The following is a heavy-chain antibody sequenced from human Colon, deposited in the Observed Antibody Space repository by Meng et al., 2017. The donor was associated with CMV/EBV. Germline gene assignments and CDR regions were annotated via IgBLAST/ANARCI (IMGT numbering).Heavy chain of an antibody. J-gene: IGHJ6*02. CDR3: ARVRLAAAGSEPFSI. Sequence: ASVKVSCKASGYTFTSYDIYWVRQAPGQGLEWMGWMNPATGNTGYAETLQGRVTMTRDSSIGTAYMELSGLRSEDTAVYYCARVRLAAAGSEPFSIWGQGTTVTVSS. D-gene: IGHD6-13*01. CDR2: MNPATGNT. V-gene: IGHV1-8*02. CDR1: GYTFTSYD.